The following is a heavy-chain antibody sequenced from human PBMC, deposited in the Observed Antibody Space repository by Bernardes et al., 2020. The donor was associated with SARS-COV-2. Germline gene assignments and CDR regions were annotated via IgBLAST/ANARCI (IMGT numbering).Heavy chain of an antibody. CDR3: ARDPRVGSSRNYFEN. Sequence: GGSLRLSCVASGFTIRNYAMHWVRQAPGKGLEWVAVISTDGSNIFYVDSVKGRFTISRDNSQNTLFLQMNSLRVEDTAVYYCARDPRVGSSRNYFENWGQGTLVTVSS. V-gene: IGHV3-30-3*01. D-gene: IGHD6-13*01. CDR1: GFTIRNYA. CDR2: ISTDGSNI. J-gene: IGHJ4*02.